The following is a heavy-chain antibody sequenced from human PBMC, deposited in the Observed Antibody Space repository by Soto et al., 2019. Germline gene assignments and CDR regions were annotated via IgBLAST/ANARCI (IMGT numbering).Heavy chain of an antibody. D-gene: IGHD3-10*01. CDR2: SKNKADSYTT. CDR3: TVWGSGNDFGAA. V-gene: IGHV3-72*01. J-gene: IGHJ4*02. Sequence: EVPLVESGGGLVQPGGSLRLSCAASGFTFSDHSMDWVRQAPGKGLEWVGRSKNKADSYTTEYAASVKGRFTISRDGSKNSLFLQMNSLKTEDTAVYYCTVWGSGNDFGAAWGQGILVTVSS. CDR1: GFTFSDHS.